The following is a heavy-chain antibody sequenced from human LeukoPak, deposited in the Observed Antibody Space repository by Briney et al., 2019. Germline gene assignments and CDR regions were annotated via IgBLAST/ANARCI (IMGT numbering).Heavy chain of an antibody. CDR2: ISAYNGNT. CDR3: ARPHSSGWYGRFDY. Sequence: ASVKVSCKASGYTFTSCGISWVRQAPGQGLEWMGWISAYNGNTNYAQKLQGRVTMTTDTSTSTAYMELSSLRSEDTAVYYCARPHSSGWYGRFDYWGQGTLVTVSS. J-gene: IGHJ4*02. V-gene: IGHV1-18*01. D-gene: IGHD6-19*01. CDR1: GYTFTSCG.